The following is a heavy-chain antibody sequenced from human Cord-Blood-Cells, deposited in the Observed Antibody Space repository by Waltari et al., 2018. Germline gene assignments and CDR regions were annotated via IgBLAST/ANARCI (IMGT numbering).Heavy chain of an antibody. CDR1: GYTFTSYD. CDR2: MNPNSGNT. CDR3: ASEIPATGALY. V-gene: IGHV1-8*01. Sequence: QVQLVQSGAEVKKPGASVKVSCKASGYTFTSYDINWVRQATGQGLEWMGCMNPNSGNTGYAQKYQGRVTMTRNTSISTAYMELGSLGSEDTAVYYCASEIPATGALYWGQGTLVTVSS. J-gene: IGHJ4*02. D-gene: IGHD7-27*01.